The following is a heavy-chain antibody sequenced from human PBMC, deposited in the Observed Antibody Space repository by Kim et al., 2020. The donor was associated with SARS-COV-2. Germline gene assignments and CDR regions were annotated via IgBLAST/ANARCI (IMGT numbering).Heavy chain of an antibody. CDR2: IYYSGST. J-gene: IGHJ6*01. Sequence: SETLSLTCTVSGGSVSSGSYYWSWIRQPPGKGLEWIGYIYYSGSTNYNPSLKSRVTISVDTSKNQYSLKLSSVTAADTAVYYCARMSSSWSYYYYGMDG. D-gene: IGHD6-13*01. CDR1: GGSVSSGSYY. V-gene: IGHV4-61*01. CDR3: ARMSSSWSYYYYGMDG.